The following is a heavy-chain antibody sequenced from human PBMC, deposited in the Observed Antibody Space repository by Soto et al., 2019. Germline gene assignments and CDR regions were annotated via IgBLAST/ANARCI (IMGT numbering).Heavy chain of an antibody. Sequence: QVQLVESGGGVVQPGRSLRLSCAASGFTVSSYGMHWVRQAPGKGLEWVAVISYDGSNKYYADSVKGRFTISRDNSKNTLYLQMNSLRAEDTAVYYCAKESYTIFGVVSGMDVWGQGTTVTVSS. CDR2: ISYDGSNK. D-gene: IGHD3-3*01. V-gene: IGHV3-30*18. CDR1: GFTVSSYG. J-gene: IGHJ6*02. CDR3: AKESYTIFGVVSGMDV.